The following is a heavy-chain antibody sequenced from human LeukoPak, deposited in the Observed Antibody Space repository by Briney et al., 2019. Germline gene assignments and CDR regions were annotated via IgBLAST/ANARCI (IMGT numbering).Heavy chain of an antibody. CDR2: MNPNSGNT. CDR3: ARALGGGQLERTYYYYYMDV. Sequence: GASVKVSCKASGYTFTSYDINWVRQATGQGLEWMGWMNPNSGNTGYAQKFQGRVTITTDESTSTAYMELSSLRSEDTAVYYCARALGGGQLERTYYYYYMDVWGKGATVTVSS. D-gene: IGHD1-1*01. CDR1: GYTFTSYD. J-gene: IGHJ6*03. V-gene: IGHV1-8*01.